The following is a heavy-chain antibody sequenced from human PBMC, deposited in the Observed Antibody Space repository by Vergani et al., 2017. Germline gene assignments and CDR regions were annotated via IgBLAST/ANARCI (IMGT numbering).Heavy chain of an antibody. CDR3: AKTISGSYYQLDY. Sequence: VQLVESGGGVVQPGRSLRLSCAASGFTFSRSAMSWVRQAPGKGLEWVSVISGSGGSTDYADSVKGRFTISRDNSKNTLHLQMNSLRAGDTAVYFCAKTISGSYYQLDYWGQGTLVTVSS. J-gene: IGHJ4*02. V-gene: IGHV3-23*04. CDR1: GFTFSRSA. D-gene: IGHD1-26*01. CDR2: ISGSGGST.